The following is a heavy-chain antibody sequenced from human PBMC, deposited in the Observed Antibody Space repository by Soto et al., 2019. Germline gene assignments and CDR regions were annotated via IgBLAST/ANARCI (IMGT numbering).Heavy chain of an antibody. Sequence: QVQLVQSGAEVKKPGASVKVSCKASGYTFSSYGINWVRQAPGQGLEWMGWISAYNGKTHYAQNLQGRVTLTTDTSTSTAYMELRSLRSDDTAVYYCARDPYSWNDGGDYWGQGTLVTVSS. V-gene: IGHV1-18*01. J-gene: IGHJ4*02. CDR2: ISAYNGKT. CDR1: GYTFSSYG. D-gene: IGHD1-1*01. CDR3: ARDPYSWNDGGDY.